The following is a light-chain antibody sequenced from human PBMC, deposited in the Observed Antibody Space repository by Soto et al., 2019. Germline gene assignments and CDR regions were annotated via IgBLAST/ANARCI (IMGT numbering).Light chain of an antibody. Sequence: DIPMTQSPYALSASVGDRVTFTCRASQTISDFLAWFQQKPGKAPKLLIYKASTLESGVPSRFSGSGSGTEFTLTISSLQPDDFGTYYCQQYSTYSSYTFGQGTKLEIK. V-gene: IGKV1-5*03. CDR2: KAS. CDR3: QQYSTYSSYT. CDR1: QTISDF. J-gene: IGKJ2*01.